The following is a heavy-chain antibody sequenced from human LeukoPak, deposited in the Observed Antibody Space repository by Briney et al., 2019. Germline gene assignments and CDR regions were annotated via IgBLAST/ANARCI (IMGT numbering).Heavy chain of an antibody. Sequence: SETLSLTCTIFGASTSDYYWSWIRQPAGKGLEWIGRLYTSENTNYNPSLKSRVTMSVDTSKNQFSLKLSSVTAADTAVYYCARDRPAAYGSYWYFDLWGRGTLVTVSS. CDR1: GASTSDYY. D-gene: IGHD2-15*01. CDR3: ARDRPAAYGSYWYFDL. J-gene: IGHJ2*01. CDR2: LYTSENT. V-gene: IGHV4-4*07.